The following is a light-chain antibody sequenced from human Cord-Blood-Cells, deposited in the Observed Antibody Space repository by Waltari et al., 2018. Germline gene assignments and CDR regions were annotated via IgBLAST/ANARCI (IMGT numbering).Light chain of an antibody. CDR1: QSISSY. Sequence: EIQMTQSPSSLSASVGDRVTLTCRASQSISSYLNWYQQKPGKAPKLLIYAASSLQSGVPSRFSGSGSGTDFTLTISSLQPEDFATYYCQQSYSTPWTFGQGTKVEIK. V-gene: IGKV1-39*01. CDR3: QQSYSTPWT. J-gene: IGKJ1*01. CDR2: AAS.